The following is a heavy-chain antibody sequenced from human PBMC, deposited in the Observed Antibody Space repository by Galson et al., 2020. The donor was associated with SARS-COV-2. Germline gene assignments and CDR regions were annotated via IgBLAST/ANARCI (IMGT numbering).Heavy chain of an antibody. J-gene: IGHJ6*02. CDR1: GSTFSSYS. CDR2: ISSSSSYI. D-gene: IGHD2-15*01. Sequence: NSGGSLRLSCAASGSTFSSYSMNWVRQAPGKGLEWVSSISSSSSYIYYADSVKGRFTISRDNAKNSLYLQMNSLRAKDTAVYYCARDLRSRALVTVVKKMGSGLSDGMDVWGQGTTVTVSS. V-gene: IGHV3-21*01. CDR3: ARDLRSRALVTVVKKMGSGLSDGMDV.